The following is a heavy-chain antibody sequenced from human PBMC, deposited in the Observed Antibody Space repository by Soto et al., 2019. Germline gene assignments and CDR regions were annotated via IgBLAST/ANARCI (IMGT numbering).Heavy chain of an antibody. CDR1: GFIFRNFG. J-gene: IGHJ4*02. CDR3: VQGASTAHQPLDS. CDR2: ISGDGNDK. Sequence: QVQLVESGGGVVQPGRSLRLSCAASGFIFRNFGMQWVRRAPGKGLEWVATISGDGNDKYYPDSMKGRFTISRDNFNTTLYLQLNSLRPEDTAVYHCVQGASTAHQPLDSWGQGVLVTVSS. D-gene: IGHD1-26*01. V-gene: IGHV3-30*03.